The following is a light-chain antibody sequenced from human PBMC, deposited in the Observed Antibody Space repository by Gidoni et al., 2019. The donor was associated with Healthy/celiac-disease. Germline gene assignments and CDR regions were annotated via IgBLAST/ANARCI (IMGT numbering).Light chain of an antibody. J-gene: IGKJ2*01. CDR1: QSVSSSY. CDR3: QQYGSSPYT. Sequence: FVLTQSPGTLSLSPGERATLSCRASQSVSSSYLAWYQQKPGQAPRLLIYGASSRATGIPDRVSGSVSGTDLTLTIRRLEPEDFAVYYCQQYGSSPYTFGQGTKLEIK. CDR2: GAS. V-gene: IGKV3-20*01.